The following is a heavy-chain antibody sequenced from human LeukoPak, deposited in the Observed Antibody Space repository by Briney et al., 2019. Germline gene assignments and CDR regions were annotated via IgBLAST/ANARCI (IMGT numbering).Heavy chain of an antibody. V-gene: IGHV3-30*18. D-gene: IGHD2-21*01. CDR2: ISNDGSII. Sequence: PGRSLRLSCAASGFTFSSYGMHWVRQAPGKGLEWVAVISNDGSIIYYADSVKGRFTISRDNSKNTLHLQMNSLRPDDTAVYYCAKDGPYCGGITCYFRYFDLWGRGTLVTVSS. CDR3: AKDGPYCGGITCYFRYFDL. J-gene: IGHJ2*01. CDR1: GFTFSSYG.